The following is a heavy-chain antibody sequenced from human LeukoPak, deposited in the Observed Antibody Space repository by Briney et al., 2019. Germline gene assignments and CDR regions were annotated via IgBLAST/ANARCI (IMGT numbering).Heavy chain of an antibody. V-gene: IGHV1-2*02. D-gene: IGHD3-9*01. CDR2: INPNSGGT. CDR3: ARYFDWDDAFDI. J-gene: IGHJ3*02. CDR1: VYTCTGYY. Sequence: ASVKVSCKASVYTCTGYYMHWVRQAPGQGLEWMGWINPNSGGTNYAQNLQVRATMNRDTSISTAYMELSRLRYDDAAVYYCARYFDWDDAFDIWGQGTMVTVSS.